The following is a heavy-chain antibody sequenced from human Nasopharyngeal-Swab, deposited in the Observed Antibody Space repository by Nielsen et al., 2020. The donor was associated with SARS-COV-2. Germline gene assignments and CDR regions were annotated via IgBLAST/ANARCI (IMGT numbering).Heavy chain of an antibody. D-gene: IGHD2/OR15-2a*01. J-gene: IGHJ4*02. Sequence: ETLSLTCAASGFTFSSHWMHWVRQAPGEGLVWLSRISSDGRTTNYADSVKGRFSISRDNSKNTLHLQMNSLTDGDTAVYYCARGPSTANFYAGDYWGQGTLVTVSS. CDR1: GFTFSSHW. V-gene: IGHV3-74*01. CDR3: ARGPSTANFYAGDY. CDR2: ISSDGRTT.